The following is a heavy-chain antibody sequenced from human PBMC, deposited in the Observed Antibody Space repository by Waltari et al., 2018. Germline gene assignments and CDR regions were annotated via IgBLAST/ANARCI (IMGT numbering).Heavy chain of an antibody. CDR3: ARDRRQLAFDY. V-gene: IGHV4-30-4*01. D-gene: IGHD6-6*01. J-gene: IGHJ4*02. CDR2: IYYSGST. CDR1: GGSISSDDYS. Sequence: QVQLQESGPGLVKPSQTLSLTCTVSGGSISSDDYSWSWIRQPPGKGLELLGYIYYSGSTYYNPSLKSRVTLSLDTSKNQFSLKVTSVTAADTAVYYCARDRRQLAFDYWGRGTLVTVSS.